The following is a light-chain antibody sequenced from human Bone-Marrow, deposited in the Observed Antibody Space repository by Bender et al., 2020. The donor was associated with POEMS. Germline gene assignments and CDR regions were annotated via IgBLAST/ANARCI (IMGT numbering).Light chain of an antibody. CDR1: RSNIGTNT. V-gene: IGLV1-44*01. CDR3: QAYDKSLSGWV. J-gene: IGLJ3*02. CDR2: TNN. Sequence: QSVLTQPPSASGSPGQRVTISCSGSRSNIGTNTVNWYQQFPGAAPKLLIYTNNLRPSGVPDRFSGSRSGTSASLAITGLQAEDEADYYCQAYDKSLSGWVFGGGTKVTVL.